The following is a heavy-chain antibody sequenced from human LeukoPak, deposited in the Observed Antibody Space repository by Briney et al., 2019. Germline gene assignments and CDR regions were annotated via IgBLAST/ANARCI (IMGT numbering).Heavy chain of an antibody. J-gene: IGHJ3*02. V-gene: IGHV1-2*06. CDR2: TNPNSGGT. D-gene: IGHD6-19*01. Sequence: ASVKVSCKASGYTFTGYYMHWVRQAPGQGLEWMGRTNPNSGGTNYAQKFQGRITMTRDTSISTAYMELSRLRSDDTAVYYCARDSSGGSANDAFDIWGQGTMVTVSS. CDR1: GYTFTGYY. CDR3: ARDSSGGSANDAFDI.